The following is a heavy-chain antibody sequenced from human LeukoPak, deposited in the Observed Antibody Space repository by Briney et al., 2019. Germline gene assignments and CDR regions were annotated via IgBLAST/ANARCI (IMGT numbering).Heavy chain of an antibody. Sequence: ASVKVSCKASGYTFTGYYMRWVRQAPGQGLEWMGWINPNSGGTNYAQKFQGRVTMTRDTSISTAYMELSRLRSDDTAVYYCARSVVRGDYGMDVWGQGTTVTVSS. D-gene: IGHD3-10*01. V-gene: IGHV1-2*02. CDR1: GYTFTGYY. CDR3: ARSVVRGDYGMDV. CDR2: INPNSGGT. J-gene: IGHJ6*02.